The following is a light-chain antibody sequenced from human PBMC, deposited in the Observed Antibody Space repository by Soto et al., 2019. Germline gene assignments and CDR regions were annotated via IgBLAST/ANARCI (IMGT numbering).Light chain of an antibody. CDR1: QSVSSN. J-gene: IGKJ1*01. CDR3: QHYNNWPPWT. V-gene: IGKV3-15*01. Sequence: EIVMTQSPATLSVSPGERATLSCRASQSVSSNLAWYQQKPGQDPTLLIYGASTRTTGITARFSGSGSGTEVTLTISSLQSKDFAVYYCQHYNNWPPWTFGQGTRVEIK. CDR2: GAS.